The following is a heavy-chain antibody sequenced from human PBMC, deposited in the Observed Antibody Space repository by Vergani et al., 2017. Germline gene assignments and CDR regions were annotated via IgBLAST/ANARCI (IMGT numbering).Heavy chain of an antibody. V-gene: IGHV3-23*01. CDR3: AKGHDSEVPAATLYYHYYYMDV. J-gene: IGHJ6*03. CDR1: GFTFSSYA. CDR2: IRGSGGST. Sequence: EVQLLESGGGLVQPGGSLRLSCAASGFTFSSYAMSWVRQAPGKGLEWVSAIRGSGGSTYYADSVMGRVTISRDNSKYTMYLKMNSLRAEDTAVYYCAKGHDSEVPAATLYYHYYYMDVWGKGTTVTVSS. D-gene: IGHD2-2*01.